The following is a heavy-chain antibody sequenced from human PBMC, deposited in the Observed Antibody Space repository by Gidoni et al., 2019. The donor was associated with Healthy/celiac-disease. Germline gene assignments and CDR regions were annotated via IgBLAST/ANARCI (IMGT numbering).Heavy chain of an antibody. V-gene: IGHV3-23*01. J-gene: IGHJ5*02. CDR2: ISGSGGST. CDR3: AKGSNLRRREFGWFDP. Sequence: EVQLLESGGGLAQPGGSLRPSCAASGFPFSSYALSCVSQAPGKGLEWVSAISGSGGSTYYAASVKGRFTISRDNSKNTLYLQRNILSAEDTAVYYCAKGSNLRRREFGWFDPWGHGTLVTVSS. D-gene: IGHD3-10*01. CDR1: GFPFSSYA.